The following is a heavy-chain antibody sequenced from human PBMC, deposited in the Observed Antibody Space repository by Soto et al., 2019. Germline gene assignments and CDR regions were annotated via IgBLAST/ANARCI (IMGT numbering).Heavy chain of an antibody. J-gene: IGHJ5*02. D-gene: IGHD6-6*01. Sequence: QVQLVQSGAEVKKPGSSVKVSCKASGGTFSNYGISWVRQAPGQGLEWMGGIIPIFSTANYAQKFQGRVTITADDSTNTAYMELSSLTSEDTAVYYCARPHTSSEDWFDPWGQGTLVTVSS. CDR3: ARPHTSSEDWFDP. CDR2: IIPIFSTA. CDR1: GGTFSNYG. V-gene: IGHV1-69*12.